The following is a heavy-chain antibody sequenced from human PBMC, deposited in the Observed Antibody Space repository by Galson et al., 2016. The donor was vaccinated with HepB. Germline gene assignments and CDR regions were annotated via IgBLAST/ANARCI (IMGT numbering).Heavy chain of an antibody. J-gene: IGHJ6*02. V-gene: IGHV3-43*01. D-gene: IGHD3-10*01. CDR1: GFTFDDYT. Sequence: SLRLSCAASGFTFDDYTMHWVRQAPGKGLEWLALISWDGRSPDYADSVRGRFTISRDNRQSILYLEMNSLTMEDTALYYCGKDWGPLRESSGKGMDVWGQGTTGIVSS. CDR3: GKDWGPLRESSGKGMDV. CDR2: ISWDGRSP.